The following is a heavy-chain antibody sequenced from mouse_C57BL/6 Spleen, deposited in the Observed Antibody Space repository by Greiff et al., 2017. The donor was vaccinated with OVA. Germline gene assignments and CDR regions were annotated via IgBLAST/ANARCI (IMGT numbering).Heavy chain of an antibody. D-gene: IGHD1-1*01. V-gene: IGHV1-55*01. CDR2: LYPGSGST. CDR1: GYTFTSYW. Sequence: QVQLQQSGAELVQPGASVKMSCKASGYTFTSYWLTWVKQRPGQGLEWIGALYPGSGSTNYNEKFKSKATLTVDTSSSTAYMQLSSLTSEDSAVYYCARSPFITTVVAKAMDYWGQGTSVTVSS. CDR3: ARSPFITTVVAKAMDY. J-gene: IGHJ4*01.